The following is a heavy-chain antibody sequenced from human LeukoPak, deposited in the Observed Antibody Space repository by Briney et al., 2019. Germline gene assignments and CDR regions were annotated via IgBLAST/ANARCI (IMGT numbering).Heavy chain of an antibody. J-gene: IGHJ4*02. CDR3: ARSTEPYYFDY. CDR2: INPSGGST. CDR1: GYTFTSYY. D-gene: IGHD4-11*01. V-gene: IGHV1-46*01. Sequence: ASVKVSCKASGYTFTSYYMHWVRQAPGQGLEWMGIINPSGGSTSYAQKFQGRVTMTRDMSTSTVYMELSSLRSEDTAVYYCARSTEPYYFDYWGQGTLVTVSS.